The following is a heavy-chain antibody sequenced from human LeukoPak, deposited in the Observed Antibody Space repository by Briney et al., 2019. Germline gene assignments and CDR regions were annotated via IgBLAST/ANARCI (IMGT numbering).Heavy chain of an antibody. J-gene: IGHJ5*02. V-gene: IGHV1-69*13. CDR1: GGTFSSYA. CDR3: ARAQPPHLSTVVVAATSWFDP. CDR2: IIPIFGTA. D-gene: IGHD2-15*01. Sequence: SVKVSCKASGGTFSSYAISWVRQAPGQGLEWMGGIIPIFGTANYAQRSQGRVTITADESTSTAYMELSSLRSEDTAVYYCARAQPPHLSTVVVAATSWFDPWGQGTLVTVSS.